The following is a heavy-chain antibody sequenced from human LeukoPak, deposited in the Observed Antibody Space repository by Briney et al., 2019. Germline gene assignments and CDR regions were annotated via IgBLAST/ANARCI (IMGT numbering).Heavy chain of an antibody. Sequence: SGPTLVNPTQTLTLTCTFSGFSLTTPGMCVSWIRQPPGKALEWLARIDWDDDKFYSTSLKTRLTISKDTSKNQVVLTMTNMDPVDTATYYCARITYYDSSGIDYWGQGTLVTVSS. J-gene: IGHJ4*02. CDR3: ARITYYDSSGIDY. D-gene: IGHD3-22*01. V-gene: IGHV2-70*17. CDR2: IDWDDDK. CDR1: GFSLTTPGMC.